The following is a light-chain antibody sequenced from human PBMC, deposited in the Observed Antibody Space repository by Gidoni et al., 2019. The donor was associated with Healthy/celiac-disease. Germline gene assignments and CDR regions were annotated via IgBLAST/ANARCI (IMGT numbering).Light chain of an antibody. J-gene: IGKJ2*02. CDR2: GAS. CDR1: QSVSSSY. CDR3: QQYGSGT. Sequence: EIVLTQSPGTLSLSPGERATLSCRASQSVSSSYLAWYQQKPGQAPRLLIYGASSRATGIPDRFSGSGSGTDFTLTISRLEPEDFAVYYCQQYGSGTFXXXTKLGIK. V-gene: IGKV3-20*01.